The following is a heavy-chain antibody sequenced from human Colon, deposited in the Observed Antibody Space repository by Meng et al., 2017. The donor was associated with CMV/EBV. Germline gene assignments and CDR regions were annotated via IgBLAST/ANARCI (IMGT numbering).Heavy chain of an antibody. Sequence: GESLKISCSASGFTFSSYAMHWVRQAPGKGLSWVALISHDGSIRYHSDSAKGRFTISRDNSKNTLYLQMNTLRPEDTAIYYCARVRAQFYFGAFHIWGPGTLVTVSS. V-gene: IGHV3-30-3*01. CDR2: ISHDGSIR. D-gene: IGHD3-10*01. CDR1: GFTFSSYA. J-gene: IGHJ3*02. CDR3: ARVRAQFYFGAFHI.